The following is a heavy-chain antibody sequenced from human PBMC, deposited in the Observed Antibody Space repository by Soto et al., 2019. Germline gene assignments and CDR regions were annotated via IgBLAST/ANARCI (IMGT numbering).Heavy chain of an antibody. CDR1: GGTFRTAA. J-gene: IGHJ6*02. D-gene: IGHD3-3*02. V-gene: IGHV1-69*12. CDR3: ARENDRPQLGGNYYYILDV. Sequence: QVQLEQSGAEVKKPGSSLKVSCKASGGTFRTAAISWVRQAPGQGLEWMGGIMPVFRTPDYAQKFQGRVTITADESTSTAYMELSGLRSDDTAVYFCARENDRPQLGGNYYYILDVWGQGTTITVSS. CDR2: IMPVFRTP.